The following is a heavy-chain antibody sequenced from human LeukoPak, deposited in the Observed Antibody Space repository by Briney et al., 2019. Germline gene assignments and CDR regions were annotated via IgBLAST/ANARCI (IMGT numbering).Heavy chain of an antibody. D-gene: IGHD1-14*01. CDR1: GYTFTSYD. Sequence: GASVKVSCKASGYTFTSYDINWVRQATGRGLEWMGWMNPNSGNTGYAQKLQGRVTITRNTSISTAYMELSSLRSEDTAVYYCARGSPGGNAFDIWGQGTMVTVSS. CDR3: ARGSPGGNAFDI. CDR2: MNPNSGNT. J-gene: IGHJ3*02. V-gene: IGHV1-8*03.